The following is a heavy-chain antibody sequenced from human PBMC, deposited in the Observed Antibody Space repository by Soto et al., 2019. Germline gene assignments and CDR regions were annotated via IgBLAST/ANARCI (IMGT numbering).Heavy chain of an antibody. V-gene: IGHV3-9*01. CDR2: ISWNSGSI. CDR1: GFTFDDYA. J-gene: IGHJ4*02. CDR3: ARGSSIAACDDY. D-gene: IGHD6-6*01. Sequence: GGSLRLSCAASGFTFDDYAMHWVRQAPGKGLEWVSGISWNSGSIGYADSVKGRFTISRDNAKNSLYLQMNSLRAEDTAVYYCARGSSIAACDDYWGQGTLVTVSS.